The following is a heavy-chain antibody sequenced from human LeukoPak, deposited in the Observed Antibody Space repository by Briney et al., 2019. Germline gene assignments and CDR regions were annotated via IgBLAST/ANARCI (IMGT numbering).Heavy chain of an antibody. Sequence: PSETLSLTCAVHGGPFSGYYWNWIRQSPGKGLEWIGEINHSGSTNYNPSLKSRVTVSVDTSKNQFSLRLSSMTAADTARYYCARGSFYDSSGYSDYYFYHYMDVWGTGTTVAVSS. D-gene: IGHD3-22*01. J-gene: IGHJ6*03. CDR2: INHSGST. V-gene: IGHV4-34*01. CDR3: ARGSFYDSSGYSDYYFYHYMDV. CDR1: GGPFSGYY.